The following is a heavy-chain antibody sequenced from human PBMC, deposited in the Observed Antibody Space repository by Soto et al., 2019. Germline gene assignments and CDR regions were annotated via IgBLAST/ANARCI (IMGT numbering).Heavy chain of an antibody. CDR1: GYSFTSYW. V-gene: IGHV5-10-1*01. Sequence: PRVSLNSSCQGSGYSFTSYWISWVGQMPCKGLEVMVSSDRSVSYTKYSPSVQGHVTIAADNSIITSYLQCSSLNSLDTAMYYFARRSAVVATTTRHYYYYGMDVWGQGTKVTVS. J-gene: IGHJ6*02. D-gene: IGHD5-12*01. CDR3: ARRSAVVATTTRHYYYYGMDV. CDR2: SDRSVSYT.